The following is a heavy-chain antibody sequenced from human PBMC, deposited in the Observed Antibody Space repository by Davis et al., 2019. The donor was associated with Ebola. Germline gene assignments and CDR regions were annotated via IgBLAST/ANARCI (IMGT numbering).Heavy chain of an antibody. Sequence: ASVKVSCKASGYSFTSYEINWVRQAAGQGLEWMGWMRPNSGDRDYGQKFQGRVTMTRDTSTNTAYMELSSLISEDTAVYYCARSIPNFRFWTADLIGGMDVWGQGTTVIVSS. CDR3: ARSIPNFRFWTADLIGGMDV. J-gene: IGHJ6*02. D-gene: IGHD2-21*02. V-gene: IGHV1-8*01. CDR2: MRPNSGDR. CDR1: GYSFTSYE.